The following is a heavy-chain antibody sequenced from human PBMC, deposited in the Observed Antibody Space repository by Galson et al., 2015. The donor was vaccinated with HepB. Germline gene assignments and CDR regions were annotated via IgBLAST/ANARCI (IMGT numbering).Heavy chain of an antibody. Sequence: SLRLSCAASGFTFSGSAMHWVRQASGKGLEWVGRIRSKANSYATAYAASVKGRFTISRDDSKNTAYLQMNSLKTEDTAVYYCTRPRIDIVVVPAAIRDPYYYYYYMDVWGKGTTVTVSS. CDR1: GFTFSGSA. CDR3: TRPRIDIVVVPAAIRDPYYYYYYMDV. J-gene: IGHJ6*03. D-gene: IGHD2-2*02. V-gene: IGHV3-73*01. CDR2: IRSKANSYAT.